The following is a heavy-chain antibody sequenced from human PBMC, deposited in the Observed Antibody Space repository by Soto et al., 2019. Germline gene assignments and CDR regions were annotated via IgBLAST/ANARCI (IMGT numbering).Heavy chain of an antibody. V-gene: IGHV3-33*01. J-gene: IGHJ5*02. CDR2: LWDDGSNK. D-gene: IGHD3-10*01. Sequence: QVQLVESGGGVVQPGRSLRLSCAASGFTFSSYGMHWVRQAPGKGLEWVAVLWDDGSNKYYADSVQGRFTISRDNSKTTLSLHMNSLRAEDTAVYYCARDFKGGRTGSGRNWFDPWGQGALVTVPS. CDR1: GFTFSSYG. CDR3: ARDFKGGRTGSGRNWFDP.